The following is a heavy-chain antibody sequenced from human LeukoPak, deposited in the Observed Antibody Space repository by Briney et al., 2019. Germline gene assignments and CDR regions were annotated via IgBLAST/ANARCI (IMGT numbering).Heavy chain of an antibody. CDR3: AELGITMIGGV. CDR1: GITFSDYA. D-gene: IGHD3-10*02. CDR2: ISGGGGST. V-gene: IGHV3-23*01. J-gene: IGHJ6*04. Sequence: PGGSLRLSCAASGITFSDYAISWVRQAPGKGLGWVSGISGGGGSTYYADSVKGRFTISRDNAKNSLYLQMNSLRAEDTAVYYCAELGITMIGGVWGKGTTVTISS.